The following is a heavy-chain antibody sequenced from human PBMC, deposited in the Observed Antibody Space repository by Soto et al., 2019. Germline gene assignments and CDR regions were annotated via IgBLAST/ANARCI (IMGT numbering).Heavy chain of an antibody. CDR2: ISSDGSNK. Sequence: QVQLVESGGAEVQPGRSLRLSCAGSGFNFSGYAMHWVRQAPGKGLEWVAVISSDGSNKYYADSVKGRFTISRDNSKNTLYLQMNSMRGEDAAVYYCAIEGRYCSGHSCSTQNAFDILGQGTMVTVSS. CDR3: AIEGRYCSGHSCSTQNAFDI. CDR1: GFNFSGYA. V-gene: IGHV3-30-3*01. D-gene: IGHD2-15*01. J-gene: IGHJ3*02.